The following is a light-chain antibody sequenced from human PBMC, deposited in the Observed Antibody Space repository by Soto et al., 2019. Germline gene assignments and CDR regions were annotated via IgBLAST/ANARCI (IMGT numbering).Light chain of an antibody. CDR2: DDS. Sequence: SYELTQPPSVSVAPGQTARITWGGNNVGSKTVHWYQQKPGQAPVLVVYDDSDRPSGIPERFFGSNSGNTATLTISRVEAGDEADYYCQVWDSSSVHQVFGTGTKVTVL. V-gene: IGLV3-21*02. CDR1: NVGSKT. CDR3: QVWDSSSVHQV. J-gene: IGLJ1*01.